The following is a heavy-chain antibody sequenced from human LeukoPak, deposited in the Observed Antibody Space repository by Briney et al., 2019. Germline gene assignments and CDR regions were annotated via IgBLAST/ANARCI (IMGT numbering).Heavy chain of an antibody. CDR2: IYHSGST. V-gene: IGHV4-38-2*02. CDR1: GYSISSGYY. CDR3: ARAPTLAAAGSNWFDP. D-gene: IGHD6-13*01. J-gene: IGHJ5*02. Sequence: SETLSLTCTVSGYSISSGYYWGWIRQPPGKGLEWIGSIYHSGSTYYNPSLKSRVTISVDTSKNQFSLKLSSVTAADTAVYYCARAPTLAAAGSNWFDPWGQGTLVTVSS.